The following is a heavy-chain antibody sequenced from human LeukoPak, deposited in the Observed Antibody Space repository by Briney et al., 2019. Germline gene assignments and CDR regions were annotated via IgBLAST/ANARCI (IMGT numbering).Heavy chain of an antibody. J-gene: IGHJ4*02. CDR2: IYSGGST. D-gene: IGHD6-13*01. CDR1: GFTVSSNY. V-gene: IGHV3-53*01. CDR3: AREKIAAAGNSFFDY. Sequence: GGSLRLSCAASGFTVSSNYMSWVRQAPGRGLEWVSVIYSGGSTYYADSVKGRFTISRDNSKNTLYLQMNSLRAEDTAVYYCAREKIAAAGNSFFDYWGQGTLVTVSS.